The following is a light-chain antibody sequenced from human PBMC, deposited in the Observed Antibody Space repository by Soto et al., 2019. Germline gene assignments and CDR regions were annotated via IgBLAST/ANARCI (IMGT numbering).Light chain of an antibody. Sequence: DIVMTQSPDSLAVSLGERATINCKSSQSVLYSSNNKNYLAWYQQKPGQPPKLLIYWASTRESGVPDRFSGSGSGTDFTLVISSLQAEDVAVYYCQQYYSTPPPWTFGQGTMVEIK. V-gene: IGKV4-1*01. CDR2: WAS. J-gene: IGKJ1*01. CDR1: QSVLYSSNNKNY. CDR3: QQYYSTPPPWT.